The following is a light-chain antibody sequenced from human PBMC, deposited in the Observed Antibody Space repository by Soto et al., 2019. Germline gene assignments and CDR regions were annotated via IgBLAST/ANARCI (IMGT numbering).Light chain of an antibody. CDR3: CSYTGSSTS. CDR1: SSDVGSYNL. CDR2: EGN. V-gene: IGLV2-23*01. Sequence: QSALTPPASVSGSPGQSITMTCAGASSDVGSYNLVSWYQQYPGKAPKLIIYEGNKRPSGVSNRFSGSGSGNTASLTISGLQAEDAADYYCCSYTGSSTSFGGGTKVTVL. J-gene: IGLJ3*02.